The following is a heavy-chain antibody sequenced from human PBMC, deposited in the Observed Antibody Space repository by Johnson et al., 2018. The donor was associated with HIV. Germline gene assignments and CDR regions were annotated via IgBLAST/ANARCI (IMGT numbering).Heavy chain of an antibody. CDR2: SRGNRGSR. CDR1: GFTFDDYA. Sequence: VRLVESGGGLVQPGRSLRLSCAASGFTFDDYAMHWVRQAPGKGLEWGEGSRGNRGSRGEEEGGKGGGRRARDNSKNTLYLQMNSLRAEDTAVYYCARVGQKLVPVPRGAFVIWGQGTMVTVSS. V-gene: IGHV3-9*01. CDR3: ARVGQKLVPVPRGAFVI. J-gene: IGHJ3*02. D-gene: IGHD6-6*01.